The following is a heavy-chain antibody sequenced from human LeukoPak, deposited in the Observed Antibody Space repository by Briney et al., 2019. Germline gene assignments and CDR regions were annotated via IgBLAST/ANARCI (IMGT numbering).Heavy chain of an antibody. CDR1: GFTFSSYG. CDR2: IWYDGSNK. J-gene: IGHJ6*04. CDR3: ARQLPNYYGMDV. D-gene: IGHD1-26*01. Sequence: GGYLRLSCAASGFTFSSYGMHWVRQAPGKGLEWVAVIWYDGSNKDYADSVKGRFTISRDNSKNTLYLQMNSLRAEDTAVYYCARQLPNYYGMDVWGKGTTVTVSS. V-gene: IGHV3-33*01.